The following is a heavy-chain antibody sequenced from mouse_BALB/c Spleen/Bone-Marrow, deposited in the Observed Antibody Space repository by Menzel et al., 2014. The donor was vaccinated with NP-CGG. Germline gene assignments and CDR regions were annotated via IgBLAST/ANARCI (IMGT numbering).Heavy chain of an antibody. CDR2: ISDGGSYT. D-gene: IGHD2-14*01. Sequence: EVQRVESGGGLVKPGGSLKLSCAASGFTFSDYYMYWVRQTPEKRLEWVAIISDGGSYTYYPDSVKGRFTISRDNAKNNLYLQMSSLKSDDTAMYYCARDRAYYRYDGYYYAMDYWGQGTSVTVSS. V-gene: IGHV5-4*02. J-gene: IGHJ4*01. CDR3: ARDRAYYRYDGYYYAMDY. CDR1: GFTFSDYY.